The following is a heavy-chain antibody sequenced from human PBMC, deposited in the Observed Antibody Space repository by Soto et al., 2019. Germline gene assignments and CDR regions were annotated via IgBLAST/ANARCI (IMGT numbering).Heavy chain of an antibody. CDR3: ARRVKRGGTVTSRDYGMDV. CDR1: GGSISGYY. Sequence: QVQLQESGPGLVKPSETLSLTCTVSGGSISGYYWSWIRQPPGKGLEWIGHIYYSGSTNYNPSLKSRVIISVDTSKNQFSLKLTSVTAADTAVYYCARRVKRGGTVTSRDYGMDVWGQGTTVTVSS. J-gene: IGHJ6*02. D-gene: IGHD4-17*01. CDR2: IYYSGST. V-gene: IGHV4-59*01.